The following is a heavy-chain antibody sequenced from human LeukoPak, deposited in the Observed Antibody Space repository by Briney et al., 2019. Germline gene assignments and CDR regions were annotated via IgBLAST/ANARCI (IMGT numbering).Heavy chain of an antibody. V-gene: IGHV4-34*01. D-gene: IGHD6-13*01. CDR1: GGSFSGYY. CDR2: INHSGST. CDR3: ARGYPGYSSSWYDLYYYYYGMDV. Sequence: SETLSLTCAVYGGSFSGYYWSWIRQPPGKGLEWIGEINHSGSTNYNPSLKSRVTISVDTSKNQFSLKLSSVTAADTAVYYCARGYPGYSSSWYDLYYYYYGMDVWGQGTTVTVSS. J-gene: IGHJ6*02.